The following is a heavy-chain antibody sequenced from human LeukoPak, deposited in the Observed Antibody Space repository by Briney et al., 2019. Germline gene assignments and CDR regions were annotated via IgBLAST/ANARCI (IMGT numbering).Heavy chain of an antibody. D-gene: IGHD3-16*02. CDR1: GYTFTGYY. CDR3: ARDAPPMITFGGVIVRGGVGHYFDY. V-gene: IGHV1-2*02. J-gene: IGHJ4*02. CDR2: INPNSGGT. Sequence: GASVKVSCKASGYTFTGYYMHWVRQAPGQGLEWMGWINPNSGGTNYAQKFQGRVTMTRDTSISTAYMELSRLRSDDTAVYYCARDAPPMITFGGVIVRGGVGHYFDYWGQGTLVTVSS.